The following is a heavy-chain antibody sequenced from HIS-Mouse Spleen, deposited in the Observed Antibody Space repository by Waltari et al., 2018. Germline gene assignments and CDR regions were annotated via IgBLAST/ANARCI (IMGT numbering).Heavy chain of an antibody. J-gene: IGHJ3*02. V-gene: IGHV3-33*01. CDR2: IWYDGSNK. D-gene: IGHD3-10*01. CDR3: ASISLWGGPVDI. CDR1: GFPFSSYG. Sequence: QVQLVESGGGVVQPGGSLLLSCSASGFPFSSYGMHWVRQATGKGLEWVAVIWYDGSNKYYADSVKGRFTISRDNSKNPLYLKMNSLRAEDTAVYYCASISLWGGPVDIWGQGTMVTVSS.